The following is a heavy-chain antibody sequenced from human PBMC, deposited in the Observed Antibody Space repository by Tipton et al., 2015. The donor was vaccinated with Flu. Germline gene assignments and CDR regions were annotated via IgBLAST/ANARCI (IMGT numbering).Heavy chain of an antibody. CDR1: GGSISSGSHY. CDR2: IYNPSGST. Sequence: TLSLTCTVSGGSISSGSHYWTWIRQPAGRGLEWIRRIYNPSGSTNYNPSLKSRVPISVDTSNNQFSLKLSSVTAAETAVYYYATLPGYCTTATCPGFDPWGQGTPVTVSS. CDR3: ATLPGYCTTATCPGFDP. J-gene: IGHJ5*02. D-gene: IGHD2-8*01. V-gene: IGHV4-61*02.